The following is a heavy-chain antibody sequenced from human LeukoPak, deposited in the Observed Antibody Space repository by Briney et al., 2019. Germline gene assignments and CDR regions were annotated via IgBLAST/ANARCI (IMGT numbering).Heavy chain of an antibody. J-gene: IGHJ4*02. CDR3: ATNHPNGGGGRYFDWSPID. V-gene: IGHV3-21*01. D-gene: IGHD3-9*01. Sequence: GSLRLSCAASGFTFSSYSMNWVRQAPGKGLEWVSSISSSSSYIYYADSVKGRFTCSRDNAKNSLHLQMNSLRAEDTAVYYCATNHPNGGGGRYFDWSPIDWGQGTLVTVSS. CDR1: GFTFSSYS. CDR2: ISSSSSYI.